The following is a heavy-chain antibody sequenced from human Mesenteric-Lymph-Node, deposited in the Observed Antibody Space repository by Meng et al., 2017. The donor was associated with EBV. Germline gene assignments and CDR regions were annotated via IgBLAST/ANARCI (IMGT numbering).Heavy chain of an antibody. D-gene: IGHD3-3*01. J-gene: IGHJ4*02. Sequence: QLQLQESGPGLVKPSETLSLTCTVSGGSITSSGFYWGWVRQAPGKGLEWIGRISYNGVTSYTPSLKNRVTISADTSKNQFSLKLTSVTAADTALYHCAGRGYYTIFDYWGQGTLVTVSS. CDR2: ISYNGVT. V-gene: IGHV4-39*07. CDR3: AGRGYYTIFDY. CDR1: GGSITSSGFY.